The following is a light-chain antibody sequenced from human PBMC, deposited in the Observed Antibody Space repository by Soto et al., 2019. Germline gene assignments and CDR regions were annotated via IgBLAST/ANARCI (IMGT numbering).Light chain of an antibody. J-gene: IGKJ4*01. CDR2: GAS. CDR3: QQYGSPALS. V-gene: IGKV3-20*01. Sequence: DIVLTQSPGTLSLSPGERATLSCRASQSIKSNNFAWYQQTPGQSPRLLIYGASSRAAGIPDRFSGSGSGTDFTLTITRVEPEDFALYYCQQYGSPALSFGGGTKVEI. CDR1: QSIKSNN.